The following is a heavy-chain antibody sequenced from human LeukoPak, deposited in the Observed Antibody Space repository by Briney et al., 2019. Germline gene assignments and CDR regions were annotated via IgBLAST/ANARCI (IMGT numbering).Heavy chain of an antibody. CDR3: ARALSRTTDSYYYMDV. CDR1: GYTFTSYD. Sequence: VASVKVSCKASGYTFTSYDINWVRQATGQGLEWMGWMNPNSGNTGYAQKFQGRVTMTKNTSITTAYMELSSLRSEDTAVYYCARALSRTTDSYYYMDVWGKGTTVTVSS. CDR2: MNPNSGNT. V-gene: IGHV1-8*01. D-gene: IGHD2/OR15-2a*01. J-gene: IGHJ6*03.